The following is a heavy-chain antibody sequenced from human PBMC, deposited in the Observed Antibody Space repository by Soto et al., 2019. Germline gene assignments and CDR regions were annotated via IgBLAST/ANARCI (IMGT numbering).Heavy chain of an antibody. CDR1: GGSFSGYY. CDR2: INHSGST. V-gene: IGHV4-34*01. J-gene: IGHJ4*02. D-gene: IGHD2-15*01. Sequence: QVQLQQWGAGLLKPSETLSLTCAVYGGSFSGYYWSWIRQPPGKGLEWIGEINHSGSTNYNPSLKSRVTISVDTSKNQCSLKLSSVTAADTAVYYCASYCSGGSCSVFDYWGQGTLVTVSS. CDR3: ASYCSGGSCSVFDY.